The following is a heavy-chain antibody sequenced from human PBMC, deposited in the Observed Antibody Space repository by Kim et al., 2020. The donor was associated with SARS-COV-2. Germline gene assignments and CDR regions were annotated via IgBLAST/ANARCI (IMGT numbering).Heavy chain of an antibody. D-gene: IGHD6-19*01. CDR3: ARRQYSSGYYYFDS. V-gene: IGHV3-74*01. J-gene: IGHJ4*02. Sequence: ADSVKGRFTISRDNPKNTLYLQMNSLRAEDTAVYYCARRQYSSGYYYFDSWGQGTLVIVSS.